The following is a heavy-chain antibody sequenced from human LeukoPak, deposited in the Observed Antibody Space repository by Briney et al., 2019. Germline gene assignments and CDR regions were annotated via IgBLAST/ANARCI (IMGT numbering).Heavy chain of an antibody. J-gene: IGHJ4*02. CDR3: AKDRFGGSFDH. D-gene: IGHD3-10*01. Sequence: QPGGSLRLSCAASGVTFSSYAMHWVRQAPGKGLEWVAVISYDGSNKYYADSVKGRFTISRDDSKNTLYLQMNSLRAEDTAVYYCAKDRFGGSFDHWGQGTLVTVSS. CDR1: GVTFSSYA. V-gene: IGHV3-30-3*01. CDR2: ISYDGSNK.